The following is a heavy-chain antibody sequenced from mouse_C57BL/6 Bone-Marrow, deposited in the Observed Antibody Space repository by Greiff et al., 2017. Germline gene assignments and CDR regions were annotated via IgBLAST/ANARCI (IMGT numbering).Heavy chain of an antibody. Sequence: VQLQQSGPELVKPGASVKISCKASGYTFTDYYMNWVKQSHGKSLEWIGDINPNNGGTSYNQKFKGKATLTVDKSSSTAYMELRSLTSEDSAVYYCARGIYYDYDFDYWGQGTTLTGSS. V-gene: IGHV1-26*01. J-gene: IGHJ2*01. CDR2: INPNNGGT. CDR1: GYTFTDYY. D-gene: IGHD2-4*01. CDR3: ARGIYYDYDFDY.